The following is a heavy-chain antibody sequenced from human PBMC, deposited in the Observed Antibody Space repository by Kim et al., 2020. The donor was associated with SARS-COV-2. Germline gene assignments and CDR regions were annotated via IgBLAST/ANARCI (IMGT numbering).Heavy chain of an antibody. CDR1: GGTFSSYA. J-gene: IGHJ6*02. CDR2: IIPIFGTA. D-gene: IGHD1-26*01. CDR3: ARVLGLSGSYRYYYGMDV. V-gene: IGHV1-69*06. Sequence: SVKVSCKASGGTFSSYAISWVRQAPGQGLEWMGGIIPIFGTANYAQKFQGRVTITADKSTSTAYMELSSLRSEDTAVYYCARVLGLSGSYRYYYGMDVWGQGTTVTVSS.